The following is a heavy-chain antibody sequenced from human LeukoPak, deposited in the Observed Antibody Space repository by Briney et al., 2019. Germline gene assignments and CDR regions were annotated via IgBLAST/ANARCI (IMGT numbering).Heavy chain of an antibody. Sequence: ASVKVSCKASGDTFSSYAFSWVPQAPGQGLEWMGGIIPIFGTANYAQKFQGRVTITADKSTSTDYMDLSSLRSEDTAVYYCARVGPFRGTGDFDPWGQGTLVTVSS. CDR1: GDTFSSYA. V-gene: IGHV1-69*06. D-gene: IGHD3-10*01. CDR3: ARVGPFRGTGDFDP. CDR2: IIPIFGTA. J-gene: IGHJ5*02.